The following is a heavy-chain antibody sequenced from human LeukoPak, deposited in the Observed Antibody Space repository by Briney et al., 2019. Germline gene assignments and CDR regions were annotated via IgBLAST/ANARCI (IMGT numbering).Heavy chain of an antibody. CDR1: GFTFSSYT. J-gene: IGHJ3*01. CDR3: AKGGLIAVAGFY. D-gene: IGHD6-19*01. CDR2: ITGGSRGT. Sequence: GGSLRLSCAASGFTFSSYTMTWVRQAPGKGLKWVSSITGGSRGTYYADSVKGRFTISRDNSKNTLYLQMNSLRAEDTAVYYCAKGGLIAVAGFYWGQGTMVTVSS. V-gene: IGHV3-23*01.